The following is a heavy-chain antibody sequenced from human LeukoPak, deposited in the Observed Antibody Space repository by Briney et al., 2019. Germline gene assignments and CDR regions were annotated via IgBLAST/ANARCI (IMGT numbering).Heavy chain of an antibody. CDR3: AREEWYYVYY. CDR1: GFTSNTYA. CDR2: ISYDGSNK. V-gene: IGHV3-30-3*01. D-gene: IGHD3-3*01. J-gene: IGHJ4*02. Sequence: GGALRHSCAAPGFTSNTYAIHSGPQAPGMGLQWVAVISYDGSNKYYVDSVKGRFTIARDTSKNTVYLQMNSLRAEDMAVYYCAREEWYYVYYWGQGTLVTVSS.